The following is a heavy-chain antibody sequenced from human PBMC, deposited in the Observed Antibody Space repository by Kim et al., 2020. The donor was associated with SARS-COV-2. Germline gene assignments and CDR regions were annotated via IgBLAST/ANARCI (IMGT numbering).Heavy chain of an antibody. J-gene: IGHJ3*02. V-gene: IGHV1-24*01. Sequence: YAQKFQGRVTMTEDTSTDTAYMELSSLRSEDTAVYYCATGRIGSSRAFDIWGQGTMVTVSS. CDR3: ATGRIGSSRAFDI. D-gene: IGHD1-26*01.